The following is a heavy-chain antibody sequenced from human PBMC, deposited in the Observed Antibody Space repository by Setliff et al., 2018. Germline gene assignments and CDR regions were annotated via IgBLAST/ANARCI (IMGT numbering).Heavy chain of an antibody. V-gene: IGHV4-34*09. CDR2: IFHSGST. CDR1: GGSFSGYY. J-gene: IGHJ4*02. D-gene: IGHD3-10*01. Sequence: PSETLSLTCAVYGGSFSGYYWNWIRQHPEKGLEWLGYIFHSGSTHYNSSLKSRITISIDTSKNHFSLELNSVTAADSAVYYCARVADGSGSFYLGFDYWGQGILVTVSS. CDR3: ARVADGSGSFYLGFDY.